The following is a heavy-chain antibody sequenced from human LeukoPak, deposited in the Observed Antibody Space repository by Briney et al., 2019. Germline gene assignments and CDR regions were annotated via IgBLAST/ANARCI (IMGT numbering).Heavy chain of an antibody. CDR3: ARDGGSSRYYDFWSGYSGYNWFDP. Sequence: ASVKVSCKASGYTFTGYYMHWVRQAPGQGLEWMGIINPSGGSTSYAQKFQGRVTMTRDMSTSTVYMELSSLRSEDTAVYYCARDGGSSRYYDFWSGYSGYNWFDPWGQGTLVTVSS. V-gene: IGHV1-46*01. D-gene: IGHD3-3*01. CDR2: INPSGGST. CDR1: GYTFTGYY. J-gene: IGHJ5*02.